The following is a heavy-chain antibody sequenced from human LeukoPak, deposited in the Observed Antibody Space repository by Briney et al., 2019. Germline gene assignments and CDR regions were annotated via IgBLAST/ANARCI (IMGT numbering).Heavy chain of an antibody. Sequence: SQTLSLTCTVSGGSISSGDYYWSWIRQPPGKGLERIGYIYYSGMTYYNPSLKSRLTISVDTSKNQCSLKLSSVTAADTAVYYCASGYCSGGSCYSEFPFDYWGQGTLVTVSS. J-gene: IGHJ4*02. CDR3: ASGYCSGGSCYSEFPFDY. D-gene: IGHD2-15*01. CDR1: GGSISSGDYY. V-gene: IGHV4-30-4*01. CDR2: IYYSGMT.